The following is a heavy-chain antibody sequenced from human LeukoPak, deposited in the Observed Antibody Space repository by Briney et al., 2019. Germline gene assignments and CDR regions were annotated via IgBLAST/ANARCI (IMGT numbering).Heavy chain of an antibody. V-gene: IGHV6-1*01. CDR1: GDSVSSNSAA. CDR3: ARHGGNSNYYYYMDV. Sequence: SQTLSLTCAISGDSVSSNSAAWNWIRQSPSRGLEWLGRTYYRSKWYNDYAVSVKSRITINPDTSKNQFSLKLSSVTAADTAVYYCARHGGNSNYYYYMDVWGKGTTVTVSS. J-gene: IGHJ6*03. D-gene: IGHD4-23*01. CDR2: TYYRSKWYN.